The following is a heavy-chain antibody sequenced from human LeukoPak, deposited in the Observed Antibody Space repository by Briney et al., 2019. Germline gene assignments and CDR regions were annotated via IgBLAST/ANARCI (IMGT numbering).Heavy chain of an antibody. V-gene: IGHV3-7*01. CDR1: GFTFSSYW. J-gene: IGHJ4*02. Sequence: GGSLRLSCVASGFTFSSYWMNWARQAPGKGLEWVASINHNGNVNYYVDSVKGRFTISRDNAKNSLYLQMNSLRAEDTAVYYCAKDLDAMIVVALGPFDYWGQGTLVTVSS. CDR3: AKDLDAMIVVALGPFDY. D-gene: IGHD3-22*01. CDR2: INHNGNVN.